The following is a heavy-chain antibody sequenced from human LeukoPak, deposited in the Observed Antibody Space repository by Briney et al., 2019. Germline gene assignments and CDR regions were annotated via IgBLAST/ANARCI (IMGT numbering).Heavy chain of an antibody. V-gene: IGHV1-69*13. J-gene: IGHJ4*02. Sequence: GASVRVSCKASGGTFSSYAISWVRQAPGQGLEWMGGIIPIFGTANYAQKFQGRVTITADESTSTAYMELSSLRSEDTAVYYCAREGDSSGYYYYWGQGTLVTVSS. CDR1: GGTFSSYA. CDR3: AREGDSSGYYYY. CDR2: IIPIFGTA. D-gene: IGHD3-22*01.